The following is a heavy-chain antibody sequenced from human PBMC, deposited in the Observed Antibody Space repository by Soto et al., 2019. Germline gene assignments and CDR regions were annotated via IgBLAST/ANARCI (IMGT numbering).Heavy chain of an antibody. Sequence: GGSLRLSCAASGFTFSSYAMSWVRQAPGKGLEWVSAISGSGGSTYYADSVKGRFTISRDNSKNTLYLQMNSLRAEDTAVYCCANSSPCSGGSIAWELLGAPCVYWGQGTLVTVSS. J-gene: IGHJ4*02. CDR3: ANSSPCSGGSIAWELLGAPCVY. V-gene: IGHV3-23*01. D-gene: IGHD2-15*01. CDR1: GFTFSSYA. CDR2: ISGSGGST.